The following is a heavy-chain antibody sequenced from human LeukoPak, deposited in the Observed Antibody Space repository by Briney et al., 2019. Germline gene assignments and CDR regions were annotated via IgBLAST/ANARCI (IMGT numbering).Heavy chain of an antibody. V-gene: IGHV4-31*03. CDR3: ARDQYRGWIDY. CDR2: IYYSGST. D-gene: IGHD5-12*01. J-gene: IGHJ4*02. CDR1: GGSISRSDYY. Sequence: PSETLSLTCSVSGGSISRSDYYWSWIRQHPGKGLEWIGYIYYSGSTYYNPSLKSRVSISVDTSKNHFSLKLSSVTAADSAVYYCARDQYRGWIDYWGQGTLVTVSS.